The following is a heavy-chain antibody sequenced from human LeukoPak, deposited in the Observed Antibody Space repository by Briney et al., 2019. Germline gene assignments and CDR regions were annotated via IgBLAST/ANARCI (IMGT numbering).Heavy chain of an antibody. Sequence: ASVKVSCKASGYTFTGYYMHWVRQAPGQGLEWMGWIDPNSGGTNCAQKFQGRVTMTSDTSISTAFMELSRLRSDDTAVYYCVRGEGRGEDWGQGTLVTVSS. CDR2: IDPNSGGT. D-gene: IGHD3-10*01. CDR1: GYTFTGYY. J-gene: IGHJ4*02. CDR3: VRGEGRGED. V-gene: IGHV1-2*02.